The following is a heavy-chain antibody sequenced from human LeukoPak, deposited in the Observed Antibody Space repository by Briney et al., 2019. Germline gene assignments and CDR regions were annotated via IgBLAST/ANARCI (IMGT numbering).Heavy chain of an antibody. CDR1: GFIVSSKY. V-gene: IGHV3-66*01. CDR2: IYSTGST. Sequence: PGGSLRLSCAASGFIVSSKYMSWVRQAPGKGLEWVSVIYSTGSTYYTDSVKGRFTISRDTFNNTLYLQMNSLRAEDTAVYYCARGRSGSTLNYFDYWGQGPLVTVSS. CDR3: ARGRSGSTLNYFDY. D-gene: IGHD1-26*01. J-gene: IGHJ4*02.